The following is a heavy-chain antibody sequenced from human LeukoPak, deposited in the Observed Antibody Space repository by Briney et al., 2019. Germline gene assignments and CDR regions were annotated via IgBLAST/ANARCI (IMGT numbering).Heavy chain of an antibody. Sequence: PGGSLRLSCAASGFTVSNNYMRWVRQAAGKGLEWVSVIYRGDNTYYVESVNGRFTISRDNSKNTLFLQMNRLRAEDTAVYYCAGRRVLDASFDYWGQGTLVTVSS. CDR1: GFTVSNNY. V-gene: IGHV3-66*02. D-gene: IGHD3-16*01. CDR3: AGRRVLDASFDY. CDR2: IYRGDNT. J-gene: IGHJ4*02.